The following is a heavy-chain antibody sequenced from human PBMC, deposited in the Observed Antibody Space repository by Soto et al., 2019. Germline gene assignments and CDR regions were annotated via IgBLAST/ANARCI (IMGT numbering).Heavy chain of an antibody. CDR1: GGSMNNFY. V-gene: IGHV4-59*12. D-gene: IGHD2-2*01. CDR3: ARVPDY. J-gene: IGHJ4*02. CDR2: VSYSDSS. Sequence: SETLSLTCTVSGGSMNNFYWSWIRQPPGKGLEWIGYVSYSDSSNYNPSLKSRVTISVDTSKNQFSLKLSSVTAADTAVYYCARVPDYWGQGILVTVSS.